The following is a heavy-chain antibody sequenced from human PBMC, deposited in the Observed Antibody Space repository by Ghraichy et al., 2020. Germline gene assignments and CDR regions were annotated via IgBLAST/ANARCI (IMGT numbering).Heavy chain of an antibody. CDR1: GFTFSSYW. CDR2: INGDGSST. V-gene: IGHV3-74*01. J-gene: IGHJ4*02. CDR3: ARDIGMTTVVTPDY. Sequence: GGSLRLSCAASGFTFSSYWMHWVHQAPGKGLVWVSRINGDGSSTSYADSVKGRFTISRDNAKNTLYLQMNSLRAEDTAVYYCARDIGMTTVVTPDYWGQGTLVTVSS. D-gene: IGHD4-23*01.